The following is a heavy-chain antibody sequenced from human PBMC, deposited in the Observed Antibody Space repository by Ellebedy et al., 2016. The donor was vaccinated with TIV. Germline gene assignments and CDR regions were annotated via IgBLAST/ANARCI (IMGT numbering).Heavy chain of an antibody. Sequence: AASVKVSCKASGNTFDGFYIQWVRQAPGQGLEWMGWINPNSGVTIFAQKFRGRVSMTRDSSISTIYMELSSLTSDDTAVYFSARTLGYCSDLSCPGMDVWGQGTTVTVSS. J-gene: IGHJ6*02. CDR2: INPNSGVT. D-gene: IGHD2-15*01. CDR1: GNTFDGFY. V-gene: IGHV1-2*02. CDR3: ARTLGYCSDLSCPGMDV.